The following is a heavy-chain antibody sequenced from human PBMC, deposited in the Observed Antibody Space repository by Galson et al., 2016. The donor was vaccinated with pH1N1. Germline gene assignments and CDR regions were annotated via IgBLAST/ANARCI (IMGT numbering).Heavy chain of an antibody. CDR3: AREDCSSGPCPLDS. J-gene: IGHJ4*02. V-gene: IGHV4-39*07. Sequence: SETLSLTCTVSGGSISSNDYYWTWIRQPPGKGLEWIGTIYSSGSTYDNPSLKSRVTTSVDTSKNQFSLKLSSVTAADTAVYYCAREDCSSGPCPLDSWGQGTLVIVSS. CDR1: GGSISSNDYY. CDR2: IYSSGST. D-gene: IGHD2-15*01.